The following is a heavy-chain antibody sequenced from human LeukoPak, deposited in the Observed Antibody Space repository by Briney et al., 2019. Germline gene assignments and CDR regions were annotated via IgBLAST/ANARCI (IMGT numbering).Heavy chain of an antibody. Sequence: SSETLSLTCAVYGGSVYGYYWMWIPQPPGKGLEWIGEINHSGSTNYNPSLKSRVTISVDTSKNQFSLKLSSVTAADTAVYYCARGRAFPSGIAAAGKGDYWGQGTLVTVSS. V-gene: IGHV4-34*01. D-gene: IGHD6-13*01. CDR3: ARGRAFPSGIAAAGKGDY. CDR2: INHSGST. J-gene: IGHJ4*02. CDR1: GGSVYGYY.